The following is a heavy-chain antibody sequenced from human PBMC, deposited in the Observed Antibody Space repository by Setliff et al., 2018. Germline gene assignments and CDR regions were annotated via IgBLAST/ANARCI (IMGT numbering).Heavy chain of an antibody. J-gene: IGHJ4*02. CDR2: IYHGGNI. Sequence: NPSETLSLTCDVSSYSISRGYYWGWIRQAPGKGLEFIGSIYHGGNIVYNPSLESRVTISADTSKNQFSLTLTSVTAADTAVYYCARAPPPWLQSLGGDYWGQGTLVTVSS. CDR3: ARAPPPWLQSLGGDY. CDR1: SYSISRGYY. V-gene: IGHV4-38-2*01. D-gene: IGHD5-12*01.